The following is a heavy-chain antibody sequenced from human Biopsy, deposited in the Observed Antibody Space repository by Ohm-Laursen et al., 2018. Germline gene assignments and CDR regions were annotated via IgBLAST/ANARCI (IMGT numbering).Heavy chain of an antibody. Sequence: GSLRLSCAALGFIFSTYTMNWVRQAPGEGLEWVSSISSRSSDIYYADSVKGRFTISRDNAKNSLYLQMNSLRAEDTAVYYCARSRGSSGIATIYYYGMDVWGQGTTVTVSS. CDR3: ARSRGSSGIATIYYYGMDV. V-gene: IGHV3-21*01. CDR1: GFIFSTYT. J-gene: IGHJ6*02. CDR2: ISSRSSDI. D-gene: IGHD3-10*01.